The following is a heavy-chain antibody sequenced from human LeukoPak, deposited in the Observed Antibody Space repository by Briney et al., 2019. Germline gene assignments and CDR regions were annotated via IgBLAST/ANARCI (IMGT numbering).Heavy chain of an antibody. CDR1: GFTFSNYA. J-gene: IGHJ4*02. D-gene: IGHD4-23*01. Sequence: PGRSLRLSCAASGFTFSNYAMHWVRQAPGMGLEWVAAISDDGGNRYYADSVKGRIAISRDNSRNTLYLQMNSLRPEDTAVYYCVLGYYGGFSDYWGQGTLVTVSS. V-gene: IGHV3-30*09. CDR2: ISDDGGNR. CDR3: VLGYYGGFSDY.